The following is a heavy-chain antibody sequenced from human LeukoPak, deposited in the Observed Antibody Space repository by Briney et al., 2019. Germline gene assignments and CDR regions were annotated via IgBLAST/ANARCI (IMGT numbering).Heavy chain of an antibody. CDR3: ARDYTMTDDY. D-gene: IGHD3-22*01. J-gene: IGHJ4*02. Sequence: SETLSLTCAVSGYSISSGYYWVWIRQPPGKGLEWIGSIYHSGSTYYNPSLKSRVTISVDTSKNQFSLKLSSVTAADTAVYYCARDYTMTDDYWGEGTLVTVSS. V-gene: IGHV4-38-2*02. CDR1: GYSISSGYY. CDR2: IYHSGST.